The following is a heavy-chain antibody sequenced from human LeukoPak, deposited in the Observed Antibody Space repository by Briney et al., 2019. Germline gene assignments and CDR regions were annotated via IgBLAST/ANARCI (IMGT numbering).Heavy chain of an antibody. CDR2: IYYSGST. V-gene: IGHV4-39*07. CDR3: ARESRGEDYYDSSGYYYYFDY. CDR1: GGSISSSSYY. Sequence: SETLSLTCSVSGGSISSSSYYWGWIRQPPGKGLEWIGSIYYSGSTYYNPSLKSRVTISVDTSKNQFSLKLSSVTAADTAVYYCARESRGEDYYDSSGYYYYFDYWGQGTLVTVSS. J-gene: IGHJ4*02. D-gene: IGHD3-22*01.